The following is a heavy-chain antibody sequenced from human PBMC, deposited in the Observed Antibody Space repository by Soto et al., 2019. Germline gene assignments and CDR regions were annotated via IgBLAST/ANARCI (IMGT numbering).Heavy chain of an antibody. J-gene: IGHJ4*02. CDR1: GFAFSSYP. Sequence: EVQLLESGGGLVQPGGSLRLSCAASGFAFSSYPMSWVRQAPGKGLEWVSGISGSGDGTYYADSVKGRFTISRDNSKNTLYLQMNSLRAEDTAVYYCVKRRDAGGCPDYWGQGTLLTVSS. D-gene: IGHD2-15*01. CDR2: ISGSGDGT. CDR3: VKRRDAGGCPDY. V-gene: IGHV3-23*01.